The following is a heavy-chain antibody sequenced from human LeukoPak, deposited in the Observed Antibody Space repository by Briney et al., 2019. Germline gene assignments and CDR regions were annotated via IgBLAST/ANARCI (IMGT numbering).Heavy chain of an antibody. Sequence: PSETLSLTCAVSGGSLSPHYWSWIRQPLGKGLEWIGEINNRGTTNYNPSLKSRVTMSVDTSKNQFSLKLSSVTAADTAVYYCARENIAVAGTFIDYWGQGTLVTVSS. J-gene: IGHJ4*02. CDR1: GGSLSPHY. V-gene: IGHV4-34*01. D-gene: IGHD6-19*01. CDR3: ARENIAVAGTFIDY. CDR2: INNRGTT.